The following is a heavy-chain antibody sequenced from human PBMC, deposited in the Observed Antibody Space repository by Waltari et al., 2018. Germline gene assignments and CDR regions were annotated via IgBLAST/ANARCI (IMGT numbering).Heavy chain of an antibody. CDR1: GFTFDDYA. V-gene: IGHV3-20*01. J-gene: IGHJ1*01. Sequence: EVQLVESGGGVVRPGGSLRLSCAASGFTFDDYAMSWVRQAPGKGLEWVSGINWNGGSTGYADSVKVRFTISRDNAKNSLYLQMNSLRAEDTALYDCAAAAGRAEYFQHWGQGTLVTVSS. CDR3: AAAAGRAEYFQH. CDR2: INWNGGST. D-gene: IGHD6-13*01.